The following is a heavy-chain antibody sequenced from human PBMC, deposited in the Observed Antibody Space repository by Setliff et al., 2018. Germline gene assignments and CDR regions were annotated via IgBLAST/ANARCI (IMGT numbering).Heavy chain of an antibody. V-gene: IGHV5-51*01. CDR1: GYSFSSYW. Sequence: GESLKISCKGSGYSFSSYWIGWVRQMPGKGLEWMAIIYPDDSDSRHSPSFRGQVTVSADKSINTAYLQWSSLKASDTAFYYCARSDYGDYFAWDSYGMDVWGQGTTVTVSS. D-gene: IGHD4-17*01. CDR2: IYPDDSDS. CDR3: ARSDYGDYFAWDSYGMDV. J-gene: IGHJ6*02.